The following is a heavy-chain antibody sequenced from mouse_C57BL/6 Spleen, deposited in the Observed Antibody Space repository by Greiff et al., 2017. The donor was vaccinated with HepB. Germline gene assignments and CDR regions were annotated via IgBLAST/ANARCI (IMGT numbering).Heavy chain of an antibody. D-gene: IGHD4-1*01. CDR2: ISYSGST. J-gene: IGHJ2*01. Sequence: VQLQQSGPGMVKPSQSLSLTCTVTGYSITSGYDWHWIRHFPGNKLEWMGYISYSGSTNYNPSLKSRISITHDTSKNHFFLKLNSVTTEDTATYYCARGKISGTSYFDYWGQGTTLTVSS. V-gene: IGHV3-1*01. CDR3: ARGKISGTSYFDY. CDR1: GYSITSGYD.